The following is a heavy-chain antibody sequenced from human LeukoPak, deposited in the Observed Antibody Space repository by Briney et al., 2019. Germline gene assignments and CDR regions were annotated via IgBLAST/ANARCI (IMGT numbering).Heavy chain of an antibody. CDR3: AREGNSYSSGWDEFYYYYGMDV. CDR1: TYTLTELS. Sequence: ASVKVSCKVSTYTLTELSIHWVRQAPGKGLEWMGGFDPEHGETIYAQKFQGRVIMTEDTSTDTAYMELSGLRSEDTAVYYCAREGNSYSSGWDEFYYYYGMDVWGQGTTVTVSS. J-gene: IGHJ6*02. D-gene: IGHD6-19*01. CDR2: FDPEHGET. V-gene: IGHV1-24*01.